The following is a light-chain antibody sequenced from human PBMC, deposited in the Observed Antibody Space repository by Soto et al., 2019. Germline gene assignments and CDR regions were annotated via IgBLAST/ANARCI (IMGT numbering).Light chain of an antibody. Sequence: EIVLTQSPATLSLSPGERATLSCRASQSVSSYLAWYQQKPGQAPRLLIYDASNRATGILARFSGSGSGTDFTLTISSLEPEYFAVYYCQQRSNWPPSITFGQGTRLEIK. CDR1: QSVSSY. CDR3: QQRSNWPPSIT. J-gene: IGKJ5*01. CDR2: DAS. V-gene: IGKV3-11*01.